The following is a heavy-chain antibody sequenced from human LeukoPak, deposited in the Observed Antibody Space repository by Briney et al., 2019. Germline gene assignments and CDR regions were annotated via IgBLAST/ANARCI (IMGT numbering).Heavy chain of an antibody. Sequence: GGSLRLSCAASGFTFSSYSMKWVRQAPGKGLEWVSSISSSSSHIYYADSVKGRFTISRDNAKNSLYLQMNSLRAEDTAVYYCARDGRDCSSSSCYLDYWGQGTLVTVSS. CDR1: GFTFSSYS. CDR2: ISSSSSHI. D-gene: IGHD2-2*01. J-gene: IGHJ4*02. CDR3: ARDGRDCSSSSCYLDY. V-gene: IGHV3-21*01.